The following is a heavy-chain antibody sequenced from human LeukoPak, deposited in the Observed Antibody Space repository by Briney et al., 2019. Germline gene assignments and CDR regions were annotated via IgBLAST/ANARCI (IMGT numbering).Heavy chain of an antibody. Sequence: PGGSLRLSCVASGFTFSNYAMIWVRQAPGKGLEWVSAISGGGGIAFYADSLKGRFTISRDNSKNTVYLQMNSLRAEDTAVYYCAKAIRESGNYYYYMDVWGKGTTVTVSS. V-gene: IGHV3-23*01. CDR3: AKAIRESGNYYYYMDV. CDR1: GFTFSNYA. J-gene: IGHJ6*03. D-gene: IGHD3-10*01. CDR2: ISGGGGIA.